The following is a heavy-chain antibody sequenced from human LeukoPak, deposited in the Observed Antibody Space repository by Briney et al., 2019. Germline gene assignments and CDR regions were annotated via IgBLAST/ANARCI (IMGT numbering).Heavy chain of an antibody. V-gene: IGHV1-2*02. J-gene: IGHJ4*02. Sequence: ASVKVSCKASGYTFTGYYMHWVRQALGQGLEWMGWINPNSGGTNYAQKFQGRVTMTRDTSISTAYMELSRLRSDDTAVYYCAPSGGTTYDFYMWYFDYWGQGTLVTVSS. CDR2: INPNSGGT. CDR1: GYTFTGYY. CDR3: APSGGTTYDFYMWYFDY. D-gene: IGHD1-1*01.